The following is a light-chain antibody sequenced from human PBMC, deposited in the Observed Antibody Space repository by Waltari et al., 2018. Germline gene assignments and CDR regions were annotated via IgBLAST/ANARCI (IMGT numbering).Light chain of an antibody. CDR2: DVS. J-gene: IGLJ3*02. CDR1: TSNY. CDR3: NSFTRSTTWV. V-gene: IGLV2-14*03. Sequence: QSALTQPASVSGSPGQSITISCTGTTSNYVPRYQQHPDRAPKLLIYDVSKRPSGVSDRFSGSKSGNTASLTISGLQAEDEADYYCNSFTRSTTWVFGGGTKLTVL.